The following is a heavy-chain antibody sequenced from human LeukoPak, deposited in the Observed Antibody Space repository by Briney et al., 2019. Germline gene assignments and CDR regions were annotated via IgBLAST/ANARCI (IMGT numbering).Heavy chain of an antibody. J-gene: IGHJ4*02. CDR1: GGSLSGYY. Sequence: SETLSLTCAVYGGSLSGYYWSWIRQPPGKGLEWIGEINHSGSTNYNPSLKSRVTISVDTSKNQFSLKLSSVTAADTAVYYCARETGTYCSSTSCYTPIFDYWGQGTLVTVSS. V-gene: IGHV4-34*01. CDR3: ARETGTYCSSTSCYTPIFDY. CDR2: INHSGST. D-gene: IGHD2-2*02.